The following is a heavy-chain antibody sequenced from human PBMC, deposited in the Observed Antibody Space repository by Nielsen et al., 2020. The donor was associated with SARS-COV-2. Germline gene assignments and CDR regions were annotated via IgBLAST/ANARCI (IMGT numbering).Heavy chain of an antibody. D-gene: IGHD3-10*01. CDR2: VSASGGST. CDR1: GFTFNIYA. J-gene: IGHJ3*01. CDR3: AKDGVVRGDALDL. Sequence: GGSLRLSCAASGFTFNIYAMAWVRRAPGRRLQWVTGVSASGGSTYYTDSVKGRFSISRDNSKNTLFLQMHSLRVEDTALYYCAKDGVVRGDALDLWGQGTMVTVSS. V-gene: IGHV3-23*01.